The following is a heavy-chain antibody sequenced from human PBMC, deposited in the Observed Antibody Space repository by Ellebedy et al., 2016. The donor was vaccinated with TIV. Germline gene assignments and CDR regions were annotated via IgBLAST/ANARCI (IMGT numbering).Heavy chain of an antibody. J-gene: IGHJ4*02. V-gene: IGHV1-58*02. Sequence: AASVKVSCKASGFTFTSSAIQWVRQARGQRLEWIGWIVVGSGSTNYAQKFQERVTITRDMSTSTAYMELSSLRSEDTAVYYCARGYYYDSSGYPTASLEYYFDYWGQGTLVTVSS. D-gene: IGHD3-22*01. CDR1: GFTFTSSA. CDR2: IVVGSGST. CDR3: ARGYYYDSSGYPTASLEYYFDY.